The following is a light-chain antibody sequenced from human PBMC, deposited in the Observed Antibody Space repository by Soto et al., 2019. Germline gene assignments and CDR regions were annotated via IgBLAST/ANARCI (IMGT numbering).Light chain of an antibody. Sequence: DIQMTQSPSSLSASVGDRVTITCRASQSISSYLNWYQQKPGKAPNXLIHAAFNLQSGVPSRFSGSGSGTDFTLTISSLQPEDFATYYCQQSYSFPRTFGQGTKVDIK. CDR2: AAF. CDR1: QSISSY. J-gene: IGKJ1*01. CDR3: QQSYSFPRT. V-gene: IGKV1-39*01.